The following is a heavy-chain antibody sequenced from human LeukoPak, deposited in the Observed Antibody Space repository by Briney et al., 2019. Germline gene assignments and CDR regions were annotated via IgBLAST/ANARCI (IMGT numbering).Heavy chain of an antibody. J-gene: IGHJ5*02. D-gene: IGHD6-13*01. V-gene: IGHV4-59*01. CDR3: ARIGSWYLDWFDP. Sequence: SETLSLTCTVSGGSINSYYWSWIRQPPGKGLEWIGYSYYSGSTNYNPSLKSRVTISVDTSKNQFSLKLSSVTAAVTAVYYCARIGSWYLDWFDPRGQGTLVTVFS. CDR2: SYYSGST. CDR1: GGSINSYY.